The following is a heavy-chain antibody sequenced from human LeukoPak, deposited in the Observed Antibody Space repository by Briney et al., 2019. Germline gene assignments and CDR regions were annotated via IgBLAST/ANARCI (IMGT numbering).Heavy chain of an antibody. Sequence: SGGSLRLSCAASGFTFSSYGMHWVRQAPGKGLEWVAVIWYDGSNKYYADSVKGRFTISRDNSKNTLYLQMNSLRVEDTAMYYCAASFRITGTTFYHWGQGTLVTVSS. CDR1: GFTFSSYG. V-gene: IGHV3-33*01. J-gene: IGHJ1*01. D-gene: IGHD1-20*01. CDR2: IWYDGSNK. CDR3: AASFRITGTTFYH.